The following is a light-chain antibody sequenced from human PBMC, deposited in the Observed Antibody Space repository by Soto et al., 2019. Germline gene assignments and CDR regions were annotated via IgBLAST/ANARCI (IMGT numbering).Light chain of an antibody. V-gene: IGLV2-14*01. J-gene: IGLJ2*01. CDR2: EVS. CDR3: SSYTGSSTVV. Sequence: QSALTQPASVSGSPGQSITISCTGTSSDLGDYNYVSWYQQHPGKAPKLMIFEVSDRPSGVSHRFSGSKSGNTASLTISGLHAEDEAPYYCSSYTGSSTVVFGGGTKLTVL. CDR1: SSDLGDYNY.